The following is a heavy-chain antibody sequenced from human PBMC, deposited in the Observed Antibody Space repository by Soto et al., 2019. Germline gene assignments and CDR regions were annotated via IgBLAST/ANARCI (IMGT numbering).Heavy chain of an antibody. J-gene: IGHJ4*02. D-gene: IGHD2-15*01. V-gene: IGHV4-59*01. Sequence: SETLSLTCTVSGGSISSYYWSWVRQPPGKGLEWIGYIYYSGSTNYNPSLKSRVTISVDTSKNQFSLKLSSVTAADTAVYYCARSLAPYYFDYWGQGTLVTVSS. CDR1: GGSISSYY. CDR2: IYYSGST. CDR3: ARSLAPYYFDY.